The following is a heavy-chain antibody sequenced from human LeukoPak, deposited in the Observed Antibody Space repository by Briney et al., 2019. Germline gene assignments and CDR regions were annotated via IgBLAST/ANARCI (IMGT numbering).Heavy chain of an antibody. J-gene: IGHJ6*03. D-gene: IGHD2-2*01. CDR3: ARGRDCSSTSCYDPYYYMDV. CDR2: IYTSGST. CDR1: GGSISSYY. V-gene: IGHV4-4*07. Sequence: SETLSLTCTVSGGSISSYYWGWLRQPAGKGLEWVGRIYTSGSTNYNPSLKSRVTISVDTSKNQFSLKLSSVTAADTAVYYCARGRDCSSTSCYDPYYYMDVWGKGTTVTVSS.